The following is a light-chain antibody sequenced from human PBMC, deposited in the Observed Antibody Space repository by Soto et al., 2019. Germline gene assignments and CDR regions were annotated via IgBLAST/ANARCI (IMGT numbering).Light chain of an antibody. CDR3: KQYDTYWK. CDR1: QSISSY. Sequence: DIQMTQSPSSLSASVGDRSTITCLASQSISSYLNWYQQKPGKAPKLLIYKASSLESGVPSRFSGSGSGTEFTLTISSLQPDDFATYYCKQYDTYWKFGQGTKVDIK. V-gene: IGKV1-5*03. CDR2: KAS. J-gene: IGKJ1*01.